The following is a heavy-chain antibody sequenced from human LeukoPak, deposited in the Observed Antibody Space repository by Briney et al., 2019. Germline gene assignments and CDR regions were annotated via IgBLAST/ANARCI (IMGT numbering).Heavy chain of an antibody. CDR2: INHSGST. CDR1: GGSFSAYY. Sequence: PSETLSLTCVVYGGSFSAYYWSWIRQPPGKGLEWIGEINHSGSTNYNPSLKSRVTISVDTSKNQFSLKLSSVTAADTAVYYCARPYLRYYYDSSGYYYPWGQGTLVTVSS. D-gene: IGHD3-22*01. CDR3: ARPYLRYYYDSSGYYYP. J-gene: IGHJ5*02. V-gene: IGHV4-34*01.